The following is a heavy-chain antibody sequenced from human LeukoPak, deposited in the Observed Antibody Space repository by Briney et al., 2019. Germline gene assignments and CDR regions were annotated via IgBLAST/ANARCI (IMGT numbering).Heavy chain of an antibody. CDR2: IRYDGSDK. Sequence: GRSLRLSCAASGFTFSSYAMHWVRQAPGKGLEWVAFIRYDGSDKYYADSVKGRFILSRDNSRNTLSLEMNSLRAEDTAVYYCAKDHVGTWSALDYWGQGTLVTVSS. CDR1: GFTFSSYA. J-gene: IGHJ4*02. V-gene: IGHV3-30*02. D-gene: IGHD6-13*01. CDR3: AKDHVGTWSALDY.